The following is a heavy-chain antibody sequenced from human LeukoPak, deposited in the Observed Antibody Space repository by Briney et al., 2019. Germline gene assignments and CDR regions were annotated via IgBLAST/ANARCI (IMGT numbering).Heavy chain of an antibody. D-gene: IGHD1-1*01. V-gene: IGHV3-74*01. CDR1: GFTFSNYW. CDR2: INSDGSTT. J-gene: IGHJ4*02. CDR3: ARPGDGFDY. Sequence: GGSLRLSCAASGFTFSNYWMHWVRQAPGKGLVWVSRINSDGSTTIYADSVKGRFTISRDNAKNTLYLQMSCLRAEDTAVYYCARPGDGFDYWGQGTLVTVSS.